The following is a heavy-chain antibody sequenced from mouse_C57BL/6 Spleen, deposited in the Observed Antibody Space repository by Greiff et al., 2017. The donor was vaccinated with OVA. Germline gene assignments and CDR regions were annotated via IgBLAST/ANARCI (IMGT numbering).Heavy chain of an antibody. CDR1: GYTFTSYG. J-gene: IGHJ1*03. CDR3: ARGGDGNYEYFDV. D-gene: IGHD2-1*01. CDR2: IYIGNGYT. Sequence: VQLKESGAELVRPGSSVKMSCKTSGYTFTSYGINWVKQRPGQGLEWIGYIYIGNGYTEYNEKFKGKATLTSDTTASTSYMQLSSLTSEDSAIFFCARGGDGNYEYFDVWGTGTTVTVSS. V-gene: IGHV1-58*01.